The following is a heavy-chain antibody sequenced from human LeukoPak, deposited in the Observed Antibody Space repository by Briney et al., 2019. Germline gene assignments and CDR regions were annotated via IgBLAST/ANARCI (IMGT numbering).Heavy chain of an antibody. CDR2: ISAYNGNT. V-gene: IGHV1-18*04. CDR3: ARVRPRYNWNDGINWLDP. D-gene: IGHD1-1*01. CDR1: GYTFTSYG. Sequence: ASVKVSCKASGYTFTSYGISWVRQAPGQGLEWMGWISAYNGNTNYAQKLQGRVTMTTDTSTSTAYMELRSLRSDDTAVYYCARVRPRYNWNDGINWLDPWGQGTLVTVSS. J-gene: IGHJ5*02.